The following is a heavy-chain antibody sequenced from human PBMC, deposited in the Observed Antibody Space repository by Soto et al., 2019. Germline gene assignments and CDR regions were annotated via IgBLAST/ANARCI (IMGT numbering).Heavy chain of an antibody. V-gene: IGHV1-18*01. CDR3: ATYYYGSGSQDYYGMDV. D-gene: IGHD3-10*01. CDR2: IRAYNGNT. J-gene: IGHJ6*02. CDR1: GYTFTSYG. Sequence: ASVKVSSKASGYTFTSYGISWVRQAPGQGLEWMGWIRAYNGNTNYAQKLQGRVTMTTDTSTSTAYMELRSLRSDDTAVYYCATYYYGSGSQDYYGMDVWGQGTTVTVSS.